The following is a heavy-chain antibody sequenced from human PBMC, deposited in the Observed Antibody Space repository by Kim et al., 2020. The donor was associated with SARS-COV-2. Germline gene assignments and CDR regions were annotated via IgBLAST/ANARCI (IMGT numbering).Heavy chain of an antibody. CDR1: GGSISSSSYY. D-gene: IGHD2-2*01. CDR3: ARQDIVVVPAVRGDAFDI. J-gene: IGHJ3*02. Sequence: SETLSLTCTVSGGSISSSSYYWGWIRQPPGKGLEWIGSIYYSGSTYYNPSLKSRVTISVDTSKNQFSLKLSSVTAADTAVYYCARQDIVVVPAVRGDAFDIWGQGTMVTVSS. V-gene: IGHV4-39*01. CDR2: IYYSGST.